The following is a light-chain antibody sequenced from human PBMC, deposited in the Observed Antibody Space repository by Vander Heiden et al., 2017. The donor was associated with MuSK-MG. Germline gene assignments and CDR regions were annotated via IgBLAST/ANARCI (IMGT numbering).Light chain of an antibody. CDR1: KLGDKY. V-gene: IGLV3-1*01. J-gene: IGLJ2*01. CDR3: QAWDSSTVV. CDR2: QDS. Sequence: SPGQTASITCSGDKLGDKYACWYQQKPGQSPVLVIYQDSKRPSGIPERFSGSNSGNTATLTISGTQAMDEADYYCQAWDSSTVVFGGGTKLTVL.